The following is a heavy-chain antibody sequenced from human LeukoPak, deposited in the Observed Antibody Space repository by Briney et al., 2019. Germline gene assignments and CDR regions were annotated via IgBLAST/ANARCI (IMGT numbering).Heavy chain of an antibody. J-gene: IGHJ4*02. CDR1: GFTFGSYA. V-gene: IGHV3-30-3*01. CDR2: MSYDGSNK. D-gene: IGHD3-22*01. Sequence: PGRSLRLSCAASGFTFGSYAMHWVRQAPDKGLEWVAVMSYDGSNKYYADSVKGRFTISRDNSKNTLYLQMNSLRAADTAVYYCARDVGYDSSGCDYWGQGTLATVSS. CDR3: ARDVGYDSSGCDY.